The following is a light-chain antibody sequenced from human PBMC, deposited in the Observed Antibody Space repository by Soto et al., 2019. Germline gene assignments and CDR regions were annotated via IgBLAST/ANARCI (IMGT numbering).Light chain of an antibody. V-gene: IGKV3-15*01. CDR2: GVS. J-gene: IGKJ1*01. CDR1: QSVSSN. CDR3: QQYNNWPPTWT. Sequence: EILMTQSRATLSVSPGERATLPCRASQSVSSNLAWYQQKPCQAPRLLIYGVSNRATGIPARFSGSGSGTDFTLNISSLQSEDFAVYYCQQYNNWPPTWTCGQGTQVDIK.